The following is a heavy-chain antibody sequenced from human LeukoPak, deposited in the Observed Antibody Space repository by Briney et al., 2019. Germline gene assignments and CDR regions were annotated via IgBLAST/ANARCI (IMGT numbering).Heavy chain of an antibody. V-gene: IGHV3-23*01. CDR3: AKRQPYYFDY. CDR2: VNSGDGT. Sequence: GGSLRLSCAAPGFTFSYYGMSWVRQAPGKGLEWVSSVNSGDGTYYADSVRGRFTISRDKSRNTLYLQMNSLRADGTAIYYCAKRQPYYFDYWGQGTLVTVSS. D-gene: IGHD1-1*01. CDR1: GFTFSYYG. J-gene: IGHJ4*02.